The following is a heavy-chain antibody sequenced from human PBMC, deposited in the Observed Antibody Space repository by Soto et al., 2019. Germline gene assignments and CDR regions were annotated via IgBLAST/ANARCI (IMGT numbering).Heavy chain of an antibody. CDR3: ARGRLHGDYLLI. V-gene: IGHV4-31*03. CDR2: IYYSGST. J-gene: IGHJ4*02. CDR1: GGSISRGGYY. D-gene: IGHD4-17*01. Sequence: PSETLSLTCTVSGGSISRGGYYWSWIRQHPGKGLEWIGYIYYSGSTYYNPSLKSRVTISVDTSKNQFSLKLSSVTAADTAVYYCARGRLHGDYLLIWGPGTLVTVSS.